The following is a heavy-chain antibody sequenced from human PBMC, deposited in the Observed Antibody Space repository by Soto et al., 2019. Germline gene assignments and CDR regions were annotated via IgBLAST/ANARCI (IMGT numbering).Heavy chain of an antibody. CDR2: IWYDGSNK. D-gene: IGHD3-22*01. J-gene: IGHJ3*02. CDR1: GFTFSSYG. Sequence: GGSLRLSCAASGFTFSSYGMHWVRQAPGKGLEWVAVIWYDGSNKYYADSVKGRFTISRDNSKNTLYLQMNSLRAEDTAVYYCARVMYDSSGHDAFDIWGQGTMVTVSS. CDR3: ARVMYDSSGHDAFDI. V-gene: IGHV3-33*08.